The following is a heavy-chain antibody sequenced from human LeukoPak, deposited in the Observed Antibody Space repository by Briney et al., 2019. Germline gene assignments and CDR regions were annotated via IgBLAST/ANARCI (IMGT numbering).Heavy chain of an antibody. J-gene: IGHJ3*02. Sequence: GGSLRLSCAASEFMFNTYGMHWVRQAPGKGLEWVAVIWYDPSNRYYADSVKGRFTISRDNSKNTLYLEMNSLRAEDTAVYFCARDQSPNALDIWGQGTMVTVS. V-gene: IGHV3-33*01. CDR2: IWYDPSNR. CDR3: ARDQSPNALDI. CDR1: EFMFNTYG.